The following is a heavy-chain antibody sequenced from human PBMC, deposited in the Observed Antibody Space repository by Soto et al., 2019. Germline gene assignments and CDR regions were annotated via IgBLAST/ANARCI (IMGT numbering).Heavy chain of an antibody. J-gene: IGHJ6*02. D-gene: IGHD3-3*01. CDR1: GFTVSSNY. CDR2: IYSGGST. CDR3: ARGRLDYDFWSGYFPYYYGMYV. V-gene: IGHV3-53*01. Sequence: EVQLVESGGGLIQPGGSLRLSCAASGFTVSSNYMSGVRQAPGKGLEWVSVIYSGGSTYYADSVKGRFTISRDNAKNTLYLQVNSLRAEDTAVYYCARGRLDYDFWSGYFPYYYGMYVWGQGPTVTVSS.